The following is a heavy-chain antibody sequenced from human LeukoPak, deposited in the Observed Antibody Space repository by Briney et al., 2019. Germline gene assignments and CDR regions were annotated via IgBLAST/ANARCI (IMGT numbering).Heavy chain of an antibody. CDR3: ARDGRGLDY. D-gene: IGHD1-26*01. V-gene: IGHV3-23*01. CDR2: ISGSGGST. J-gene: IGHJ4*02. CDR1: GFTFSIYA. Sequence: GGSLRLSCSASGFTFSIYAMSWFRQAPGKGLEWVSAISGSGGSTYYADSVKGRFTISRDNAKNSLYRQMNSLRAEDTAVYYCARDGRGLDYWGQGTLVTVSS.